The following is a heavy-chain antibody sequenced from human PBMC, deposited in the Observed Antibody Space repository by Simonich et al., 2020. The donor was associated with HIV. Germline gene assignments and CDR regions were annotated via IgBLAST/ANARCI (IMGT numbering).Heavy chain of an antibody. CDR3: ARDMGCSGDTCYYDYYYYGMDV. V-gene: IGHV3-74*01. CDR2: INSDGSST. J-gene: IGHJ6*02. CDR1: GFTFSSYW. Sequence: EVQLVESGGGLVQPGRSLRLSCTASGFTFSSYWMHWVRQAPGKGLVWVSHINSDGSSTRYADSVKGRFTLPRDNAKNTLYLQMNRLRAEDTAVYYCARDMGCSGDTCYYDYYYYGMDVWGQGTTVTVSS. D-gene: IGHD2-15*01.